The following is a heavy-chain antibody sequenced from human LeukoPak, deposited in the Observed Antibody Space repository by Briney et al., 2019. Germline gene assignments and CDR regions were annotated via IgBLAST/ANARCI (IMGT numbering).Heavy chain of an antibody. CDR3: AKDSSGGYGTDFDY. J-gene: IGHJ4*02. CDR2: ISWNSGSI. CDR1: GVTFDDYA. D-gene: IGHD5-12*01. Sequence: GGSLRLSCAASGVTFDDYAMHWVRQAPGKGLEWVSGISWNSGSIGYADSVKGRFTISRDNAKNSLYLQMNSLRAEDTALYYCAKDSSGGYGTDFDYWGQGTLVTVSS. V-gene: IGHV3-9*01.